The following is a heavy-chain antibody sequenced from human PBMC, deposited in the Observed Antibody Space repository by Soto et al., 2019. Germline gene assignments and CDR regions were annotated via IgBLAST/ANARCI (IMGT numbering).Heavy chain of an antibody. J-gene: IGHJ6*02. CDR1: GFTFSTYW. D-gene: IGHD3-16*01. Sequence: EVQLVESGGGLVQPGGSLRLSCAASGFTFSTYWMNWVRQAPGKGLEWVANIKEDGSEAYYVDSVKGRFTISRDNDKKSLYLDMNSMRGEDTAVYYCARDWGAPGRGSALGYYYHFGMDVWGQGTTVTVPS. CDR3: ARDWGAPGRGSALGYYYHFGMDV. V-gene: IGHV3-7*05. CDR2: IKEDGSEA.